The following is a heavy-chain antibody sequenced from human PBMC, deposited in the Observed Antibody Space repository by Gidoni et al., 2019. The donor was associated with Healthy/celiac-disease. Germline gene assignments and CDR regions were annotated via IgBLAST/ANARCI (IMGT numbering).Heavy chain of an antibody. J-gene: IGHJ4*02. CDR3: TRGDDSSGYYAGFLVDY. CDR1: GLTCGDYA. Sequence: EVQRGEAGGGLVQPGRSLRRSCTAAGLTCGDYAMSWFRQGPGKGLEWVVFIRSKAYGGTTEYAASVKGRFTISRDDSKIIAYLQMNSLKTEDTAVYYCTRGDDSSGYYAGFLVDYWGQGTLVTVSS. V-gene: IGHV3-49*03. CDR2: IRSKAYGGTT. D-gene: IGHD3-22*01.